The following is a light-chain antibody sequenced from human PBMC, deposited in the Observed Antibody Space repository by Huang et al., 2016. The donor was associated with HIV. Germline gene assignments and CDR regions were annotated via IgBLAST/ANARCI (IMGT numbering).Light chain of an antibody. V-gene: IGKV1-9*01. CDR1: QIITNY. CDR3: QQLNSYPRT. Sequence: IQLTQSPSSLSASVGDRVTITCRASQIITNYLAWYQQKPGKAPKLLIYAASTLQSGVPSRFSGSGSGTDFTLTNSSLQPEDFATYYCQQLNSYPRTFGPGTKVDI. J-gene: IGKJ3*01. CDR2: AAS.